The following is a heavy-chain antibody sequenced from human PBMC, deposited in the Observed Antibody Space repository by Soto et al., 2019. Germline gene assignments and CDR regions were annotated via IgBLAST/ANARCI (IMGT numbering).Heavy chain of an antibody. V-gene: IGHV1-69*01. CDR1: GGTLRSHA. Sequence: QVPLVQSGAAVTTPGSSVRVSCMASGGTLRSHAINWVRQAPGQGLEWMGGIIPIFGSPNYGQKFQGRVKITADESSITAYMELSSLRSEDTAVYYCAGTVEIHYYHGMDGWGQGTTVSVSS. D-gene: IGHD4-4*01. J-gene: IGHJ6*02. CDR2: IIPIFGSP. CDR3: AGTVEIHYYHGMDG.